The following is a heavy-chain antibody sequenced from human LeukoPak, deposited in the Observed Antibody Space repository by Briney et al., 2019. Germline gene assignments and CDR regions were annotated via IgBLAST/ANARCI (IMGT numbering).Heavy chain of an antibody. CDR1: GGSISSGGYY. J-gene: IGHJ4*02. V-gene: IGHV4-31*03. CDR3: ARARTDCSSTSCLGYYFDY. Sequence: SETLSLTCTVSGGSISSGGYYWSWIRQHPGKGLEWIGYIYYSGSTYYNPSLKSRVTISVGTSKNQFSLKLSSVTAADTAVYYCARARTDCSSTSCLGYYFDYWGQGTLVTVSS. CDR2: IYYSGST. D-gene: IGHD2-2*01.